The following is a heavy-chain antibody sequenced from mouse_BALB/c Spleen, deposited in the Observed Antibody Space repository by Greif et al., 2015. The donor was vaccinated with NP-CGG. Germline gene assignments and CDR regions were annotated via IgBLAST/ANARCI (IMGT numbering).Heavy chain of an antibody. D-gene: IGHD4-1*01. CDR3: AVHWDYAMDY. CDR2: TRRGGSP. V-gene: IGHV2-5*01. J-gene: IGHJ4*01. CDR1: GFSLTSYC. Sequence: VMLVPSGPGLVQPSQSLSITFTFSGFSLTSYCVPYVRQSPLKFLECMGVTRRGGSPDYNADFMSRLAITKDNSKSPVFFSMNGLHAEDTALYYCAVHWDYAMDYWGQGNSVTV.